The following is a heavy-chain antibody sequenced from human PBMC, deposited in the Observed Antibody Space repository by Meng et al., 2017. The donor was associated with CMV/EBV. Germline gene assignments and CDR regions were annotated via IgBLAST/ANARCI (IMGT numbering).Heavy chain of an antibody. J-gene: IGHJ4*02. Sequence: SVKVSCKASGGTFSSYAISWVRQAPGQGLEWMGGIIPIFGTANYAQKFQGRVTITTDESTSTAYMELSSLRSEDTAVYYCASGSSGDSSSSGFFDYWGQGTLVTVSS. D-gene: IGHD6-6*01. V-gene: IGHV1-69*05. CDR2: IIPIFGTA. CDR1: GGTFSSYA. CDR3: ASGSSGDSSSSGFFDY.